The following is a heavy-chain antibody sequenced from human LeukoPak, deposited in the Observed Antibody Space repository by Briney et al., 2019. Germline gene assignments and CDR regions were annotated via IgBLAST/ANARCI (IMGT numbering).Heavy chain of an antibody. CDR1: GGSISSYY. CDR2: IYTSGST. Sequence: SETLSLTCTVSGGSISSYYWSWIRQPAGKGLEWIGLIYTSGSTNYNPSLKSRVTMSVDTSKNQFSLKLSSVTAADTAVYYCARDLVVRGVQSNWFDPWGQGTLVTVSS. V-gene: IGHV4-4*07. D-gene: IGHD3-10*01. J-gene: IGHJ5*02. CDR3: ARDLVVRGVQSNWFDP.